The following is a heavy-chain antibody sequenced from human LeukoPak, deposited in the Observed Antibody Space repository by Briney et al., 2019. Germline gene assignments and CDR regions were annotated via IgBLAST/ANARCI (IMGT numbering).Heavy chain of an antibody. CDR3: ARDLLGYCSGGSCPEMDV. J-gene: IGHJ6*02. CDR2: ISAYNGNT. CDR1: GYTFTSYG. V-gene: IGHV1-18*01. D-gene: IGHD2-15*01. Sequence: GASVKVSCKASGYTFTSYGISWVRQAPGQGLEWMGWISAYNGNTNYAQKLQGRVTMTTDTSTSTAYMELRSLRSDDTAVYYCARDLLGYCSGGSCPEMDVWGQGTTVTVSS.